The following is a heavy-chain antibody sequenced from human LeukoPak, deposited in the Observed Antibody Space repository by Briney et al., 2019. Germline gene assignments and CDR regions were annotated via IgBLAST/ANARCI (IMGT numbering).Heavy chain of an antibody. J-gene: IGHJ4*02. Sequence: NPGGSLRLSCAASGFTFSDYYMSWIPQAPGKGLEWVSYISSSGSSIYYADSVKGRFTISRDNSKNTLYLQMNSLRAEDTAVYYCAKAAWFGELYLDYWGQGTLVTVSS. CDR1: GFTFSDYY. D-gene: IGHD3-10*01. V-gene: IGHV3-11*01. CDR2: ISSSGSSI. CDR3: AKAAWFGELYLDY.